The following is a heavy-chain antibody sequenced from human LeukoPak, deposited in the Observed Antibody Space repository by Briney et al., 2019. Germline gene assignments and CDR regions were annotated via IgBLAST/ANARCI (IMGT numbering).Heavy chain of an antibody. V-gene: IGHV3-30*18. Sequence: GRTLRLSCAASGFTFSRYGMHWVRQAPGKGLEWVAVISYDGSNKYYADSVKGRFTISRDKSKNTLYLQMNSLRAEDTAVYYSAKDFRTVYSSSSAPDYWGQGTLFTVSS. CDR2: ISYDGSNK. CDR1: GFTFSRYG. J-gene: IGHJ4*02. CDR3: AKDFRTVYSSSSAPDY. D-gene: IGHD6-6*01.